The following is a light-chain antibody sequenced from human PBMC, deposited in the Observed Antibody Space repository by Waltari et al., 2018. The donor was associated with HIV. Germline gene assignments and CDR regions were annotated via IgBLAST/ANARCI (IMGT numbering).Light chain of an antibody. Sequence: EIVLTQSPATLSLSPGERATLSCRASQSVSSYLAWYQQKPGQAPRLLIYGASNRATDIPDRFSGSGSGTDFTLTISRLEPEDSAVYCCQQYGASPYTFGLGTKLEI. CDR3: QQYGASPYT. CDR2: GAS. J-gene: IGKJ2*01. V-gene: IGKV3-20*01. CDR1: QSVSSY.